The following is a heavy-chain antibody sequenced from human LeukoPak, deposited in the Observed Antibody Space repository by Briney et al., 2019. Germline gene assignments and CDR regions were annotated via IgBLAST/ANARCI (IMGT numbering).Heavy chain of an antibody. Sequence: GGSLRLSCAASGFPFSSFSMNWVRQAPGKGLEWVSSISSSSSYIYYADSLKGRFTISRDNAKNSLYLQMNSLRAEDTAVYCCARGDDYSRYYFDYWGQGTLVTVSS. CDR3: ARGDDYSRYYFDY. J-gene: IGHJ4*02. CDR2: ISSSSSYI. V-gene: IGHV3-21*01. CDR1: GFPFSSFS. D-gene: IGHD4-11*01.